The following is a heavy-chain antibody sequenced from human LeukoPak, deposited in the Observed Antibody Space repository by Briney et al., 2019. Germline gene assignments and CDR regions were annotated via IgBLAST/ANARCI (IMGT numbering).Heavy chain of an antibody. Sequence: GGSLRLSCAASGFTFDDYAMHWVRQAPGKGLEWVSGISWNSGSIGYADSVKGRFTISRDSTSLYLQMNSLRAEDTAVYYCAGGQGWHFHLWGRGTLITVSS. J-gene: IGHJ2*01. CDR3: AGGQGWHFHL. CDR1: GFTFDDYA. D-gene: IGHD2-15*01. CDR2: ISWNSGSI. V-gene: IGHV3-9*01.